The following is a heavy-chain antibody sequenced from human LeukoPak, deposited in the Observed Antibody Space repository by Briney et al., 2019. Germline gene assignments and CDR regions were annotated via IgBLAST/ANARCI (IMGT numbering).Heavy chain of an antibody. D-gene: IGHD1-26*01. V-gene: IGHV4-59*01. CDR1: GGSISSYY. CDR3: ARGGLKWELLEYFDY. J-gene: IGHJ4*02. CDR2: IYYSGST. Sequence: SETLSLTCTVSGGSISSYYWSWIRQPPGKGLEWIGYIYYSGSTNYNPSLKSRVTISVDTSKNQFSLKLSSVTAADTAVYYCARGGLKWELLEYFDYWGQGTLVTVSS.